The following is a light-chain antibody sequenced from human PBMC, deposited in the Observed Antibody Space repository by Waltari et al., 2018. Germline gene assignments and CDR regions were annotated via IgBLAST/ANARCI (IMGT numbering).Light chain of an antibody. V-gene: IGLV2-8*01. CDR1: SSDIGTYKF. CDR3: SSYAGTKKLL. CDR2: EVN. Sequence: QSALTQPPSASGSPGQSVPISCSGSSSDIGTYKFFSWYQQHPGKSPKLIIYEVNQRPSGVPDRFSGSKSGNTASLTVSGLLPEDEADYYCSSYAGTKKLLFGGVTKLTVL. J-gene: IGLJ2*01.